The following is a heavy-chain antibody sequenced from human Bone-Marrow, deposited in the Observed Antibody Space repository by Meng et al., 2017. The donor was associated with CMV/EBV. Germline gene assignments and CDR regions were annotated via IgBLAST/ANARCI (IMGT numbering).Heavy chain of an antibody. V-gene: IGHV4-39*01. CDR3: ARQLGLSNSWYSPPQFFDL. D-gene: IGHD6-13*01. CDR1: GGSISSSSYF. J-gene: IGHJ4*02. Sequence: SETLSLTCNVSGGSISSSSYFWGWVRQPPGKGLEWIGSIYYSGSTYYNSSLKSRVTISVDTSKNQFSLKLSTVTAADTALFYCARQLGLSNSWYSPPQFFDLWGQGILVTVSS. CDR2: IYYSGST.